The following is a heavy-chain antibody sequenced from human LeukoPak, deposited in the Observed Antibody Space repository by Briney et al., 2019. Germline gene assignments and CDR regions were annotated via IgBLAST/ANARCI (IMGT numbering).Heavy chain of an antibody. J-gene: IGHJ4*02. Sequence: SETLSLTCAVYGGSFSGYYWSWIRQPPGKGLEWIGEINHSGSTNYNPSLKSRVTISVDTSKNQFSLKLSSVTAADTAVYYCARGRRSGSYNRVYYFDYWGQGTLVTVSS. CDR1: GGSFSGYY. V-gene: IGHV4-34*01. D-gene: IGHD1-26*01. CDR2: INHSGST. CDR3: ARGRRSGSYNRVYYFDY.